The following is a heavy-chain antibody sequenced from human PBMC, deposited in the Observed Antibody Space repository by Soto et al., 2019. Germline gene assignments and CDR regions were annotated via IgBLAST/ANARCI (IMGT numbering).Heavy chain of an antibody. CDR1: GGSISSGDYY. CDR2: VYYTGSA. Sequence: PSETLSLTCTVSGGSISSGDYYWSWIRQPPGKGLEWIGYVYYTGSANYNPSLRSRVTISLDTSKSQFSLKLTSLSAADTAVYYCARRGDTAYNYIFHSWGQGILVTVS. D-gene: IGHD3-16*01. CDR3: ARRGDTAYNYIFHS. V-gene: IGHV4-61*08. J-gene: IGHJ4*02.